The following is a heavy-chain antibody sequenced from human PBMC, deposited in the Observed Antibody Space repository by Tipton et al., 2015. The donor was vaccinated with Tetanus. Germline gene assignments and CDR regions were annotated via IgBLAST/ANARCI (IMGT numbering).Heavy chain of an antibody. V-gene: IGHV5-51*01. D-gene: IGHD3-9*01. CDR2: IDPRDSET. CDR3: ARRRSAILSGSYHWYFDI. Sequence: QLVQSGAEVKKPGESLKISCRGSGYDFTHYSIGWVRQMPGKGLEWVGIIDPRDSETFQGHVTISADKSISTAHLRWSSLEASDTAIYYCARRRSAILSGSYHWYFDIWGRGTLVIVSS. CDR1: GYDFTHYS. J-gene: IGHJ2*01.